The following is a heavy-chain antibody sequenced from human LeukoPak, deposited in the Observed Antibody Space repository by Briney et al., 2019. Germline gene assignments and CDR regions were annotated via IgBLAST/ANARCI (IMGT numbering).Heavy chain of an antibody. V-gene: IGHV4-61*03. CDR2: VYYKGDT. Sequence: SQTLSLTCTVSGGSISSGGYYWSWIRQPPGKGPEWIGYVYYKGDTSYSPSLDSRVSISVDTSKKYFSLKLNSVTAADTAVYYCARHHYYGSGSLDWGQGTLVTVSS. J-gene: IGHJ4*02. CDR3: ARHHYYGSGSLD. D-gene: IGHD3-10*01. CDR1: GGSISSGGYY.